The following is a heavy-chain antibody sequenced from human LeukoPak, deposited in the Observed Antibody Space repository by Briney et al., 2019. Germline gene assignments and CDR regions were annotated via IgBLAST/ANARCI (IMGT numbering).Heavy chain of an antibody. CDR1: GYTFTSYG. V-gene: IGHV1-18*01. J-gene: IGHJ3*02. CDR3: AREGGSLDAFDI. CDR2: ISAYNGNT. Sequence: ASVKVSCKASGYTFTSYGISWVRQAPGQGLEWMGWISAYNGNTNYAQKFQGRVTITADESTSTAYMELSSLRSEDTAVYYCAREGGSLDAFDIWGQGTMVTVSS.